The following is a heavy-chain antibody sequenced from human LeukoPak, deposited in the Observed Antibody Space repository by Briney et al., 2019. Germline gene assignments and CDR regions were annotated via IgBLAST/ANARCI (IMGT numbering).Heavy chain of an antibody. J-gene: IGHJ4*02. Sequence: GESLKISCKGSGYNFPNYWIGWVRQMPGKGLEWMGIIYPFDSDTRYSPSFQGQVTISADKSISTAYLQWSSLKASDTAMYYCARHIKDCSGGSCYSDYWGQGTLVTVSS. CDR2: IYPFDSDT. D-gene: IGHD2-15*01. CDR1: GYNFPNYW. V-gene: IGHV5-51*01. CDR3: ARHIKDCSGGSCYSDY.